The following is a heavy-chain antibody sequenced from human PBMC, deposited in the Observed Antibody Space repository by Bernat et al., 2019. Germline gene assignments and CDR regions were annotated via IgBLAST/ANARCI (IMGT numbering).Heavy chain of an antibody. V-gene: IGHV3-30*01. CDR3: ACVLLEWLSTAIDY. CDR1: GFTFSSYA. Sequence: QVQLVESGGGVVQPGRSLRLSCAASGFTFSSYAMHWVRQAPGKGLEWVAVISYDGSNKYYADSVKGRFTISRDNSKTTLYLQMNSLRAEDTAVYYCACVLLEWLSTAIDYWGQGTLVTVSS. CDR2: ISYDGSNK. D-gene: IGHD3-3*01. J-gene: IGHJ4*02.